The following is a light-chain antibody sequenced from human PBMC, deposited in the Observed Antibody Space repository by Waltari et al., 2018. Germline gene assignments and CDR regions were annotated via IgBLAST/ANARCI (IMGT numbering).Light chain of an antibody. CDR3: QHHDNLVLT. J-gene: IGKJ2*01. CDR1: QDISHY. CDR2: DAS. V-gene: IGKV1-33*01. Sequence: IQVPQSPSSLSASIRDRVTITCQASQDISHYLNWYQHRPGTAPKVLIYDASYLKSGVPSRFSGSGSGTHFTFAISSLQPEDIGTYYCQHHDNLVLTVGQGTKLEI.